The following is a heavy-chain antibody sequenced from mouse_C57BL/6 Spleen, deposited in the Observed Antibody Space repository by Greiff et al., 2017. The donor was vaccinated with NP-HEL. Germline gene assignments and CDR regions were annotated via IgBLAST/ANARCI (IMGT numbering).Heavy chain of an antibody. J-gene: IGHJ4*01. CDR2: IYPSDSET. Sequence: QVQLQQPGAELVRPGSSVKLSCKASGYTFTSYWMDWVKQRPGPGLEWIGNIYPSDSETHYNQKFKDKATLTVDKSSSTAYMQLSSLTSEDSAVYYCARIRNAMDYWGQGTSVTVSS. CDR3: ARIRNAMDY. V-gene: IGHV1-61*01. CDR1: GYTFTSYW.